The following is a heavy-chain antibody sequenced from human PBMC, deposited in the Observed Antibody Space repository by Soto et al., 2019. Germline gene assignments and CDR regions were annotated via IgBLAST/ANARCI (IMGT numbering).Heavy chain of an antibody. D-gene: IGHD6-13*01. CDR2: ITGSGGGT. V-gene: IGHV3-23*01. Sequence: EVQLLESGGGLVQPGGSLRLSCAASGFTFSNYAMTWVRQAPGKGLEWVSVITGSGGGTYFVDSVKGRFTISRHNSKHTGYLQMNSLRAEDTAVYYCAKRPLTAAGFDYWGKGTLVTVSS. CDR3: AKRPLTAAGFDY. J-gene: IGHJ4*02. CDR1: GFTFSNYA.